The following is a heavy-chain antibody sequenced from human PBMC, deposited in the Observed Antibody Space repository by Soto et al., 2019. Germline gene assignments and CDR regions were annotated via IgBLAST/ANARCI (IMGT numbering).Heavy chain of an antibody. CDR1: GFMFSDYY. V-gene: IGHV3-11*01. J-gene: IGHJ6*02. D-gene: IGHD6-13*01. Sequence: GGSLRLSCAASGFMFSDYYMTWIRQAPGKGLEWVSHISSSGSNIDYADSVKGRFTMSRDNAKKSLILQMKSLRAEDTAVYYCARQQLDPRGWFFYGMDVWGQGTTVTVSS. CDR3: ARQQLDPRGWFFYGMDV. CDR2: ISSSGSNI.